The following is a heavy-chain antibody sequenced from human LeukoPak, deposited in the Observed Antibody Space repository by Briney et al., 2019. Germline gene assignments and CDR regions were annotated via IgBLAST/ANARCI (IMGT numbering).Heavy chain of an antibody. D-gene: IGHD3-10*01. V-gene: IGHV4-61*02. CDR1: GGSISSSSYY. CDR3: ARDRYYYGSGSYPYMDV. J-gene: IGHJ6*03. CDR2: IHTSGSI. Sequence: SETLSLTCTVSGGSISSSSYYWSWIRQPAGKGLEWIGRIHTSGSINYNPSLKSRVTMSVDTSKNQFSLKLSSVTAADTAVYYCARDRYYYGSGSYPYMDVWGKGTTVTISS.